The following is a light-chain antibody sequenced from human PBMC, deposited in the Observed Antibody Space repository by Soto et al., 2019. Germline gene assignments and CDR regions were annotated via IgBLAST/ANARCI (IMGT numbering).Light chain of an antibody. J-gene: IGLJ1*01. V-gene: IGLV2-11*01. CDR1: SSDVGGYNY. CDR2: EVS. CDR3: CSYAGRPYV. Sequence: QSVLTQPRSVSGSPGQSVTISCTGTSSDVGGYNYVSWYQQYPGKAPKLVIYEVSKRPSRVPDRFSGSKSGNTASLTISGVQADDGADYYCCSYAGRPYVFGSGTKLTVL.